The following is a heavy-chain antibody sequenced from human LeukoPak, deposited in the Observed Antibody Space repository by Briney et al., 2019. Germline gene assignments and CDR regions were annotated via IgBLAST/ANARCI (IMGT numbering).Heavy chain of an antibody. Sequence: GGSLRLSCAASGFTFSSYGMHWVRQAPGKGLEWVAFIRYDGSNKYYADSVKGRFTISRDNSKNTLYLQMNSLRAEDTAVYYCAKDRVGATTYPGLFSYFDYWGQGTLVTVSS. D-gene: IGHD1-26*01. CDR2: IRYDGSNK. J-gene: IGHJ4*02. V-gene: IGHV3-30*02. CDR3: AKDRVGATTYPGLFSYFDY. CDR1: GFTFSSYG.